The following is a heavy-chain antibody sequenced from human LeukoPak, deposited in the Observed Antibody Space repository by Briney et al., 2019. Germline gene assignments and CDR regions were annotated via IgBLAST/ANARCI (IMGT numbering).Heavy chain of an antibody. CDR1: GYTFTSYG. J-gene: IGHJ4*02. Sequence: ASVTVSCKAPGYTFTSYGISWVRQAPGQGLEWMGWITAYNYNTNYAQKPQGRGTMITNPATGPAYMELRSLALDDTAVYYCARALLWFGEPSHIDYWGQGTLVTASS. CDR3: ARALLWFGEPSHIDY. V-gene: IGHV1-18*01. D-gene: IGHD3-10*01. CDR2: ITAYNYNT.